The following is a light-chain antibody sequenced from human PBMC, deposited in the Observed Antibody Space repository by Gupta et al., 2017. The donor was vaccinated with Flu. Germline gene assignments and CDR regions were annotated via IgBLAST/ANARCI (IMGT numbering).Light chain of an antibody. J-gene: IGKJ1*01. CDR3: EQDGSSPRT. CDR1: QSVSSNY. V-gene: IGKV3-20*01. Sequence: EIVLPQSPGTLSLSPGERATLSCRASQSVSSNYLAWYQQKPGQAPRLLIYGASSRATGIPDRFSGSGSGTDFTLTISRLEPEDFAVYYCEQDGSSPRTFGQGTKVEIK. CDR2: GAS.